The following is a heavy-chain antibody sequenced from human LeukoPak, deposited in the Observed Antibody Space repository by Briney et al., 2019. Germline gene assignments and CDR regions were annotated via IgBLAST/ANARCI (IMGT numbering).Heavy chain of an antibody. Sequence: KGLEWVSVIYSGGSTYYADSVKGRFTISRHNSKNTLYLQMNSLRAEDTAVYYCARGGFDWINWFDPWGQGTLVTVSS. V-gene: IGHV3-53*04. CDR2: IYSGGST. CDR3: ARGGFDWINWFDP. J-gene: IGHJ5*02. D-gene: IGHD3-9*01.